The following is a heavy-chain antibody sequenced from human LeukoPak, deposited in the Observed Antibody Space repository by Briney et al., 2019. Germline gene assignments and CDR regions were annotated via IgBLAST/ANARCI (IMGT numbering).Heavy chain of an antibody. CDR3: AGRVTGYSSGYVY. D-gene: IGHD5-18*01. CDR1: GFTFSNYA. V-gene: IGHV3-23*01. Sequence: GGSLRLSCVASGFTFSNYAMSWVRQAPEKGLDWVSVISGSAHKIRYADSVKGRFTISRDNSENTVYLQMNNLRAEDAALYYCAGRVTGYSSGYVYWGQGTLVTVSS. J-gene: IGHJ4*02. CDR2: ISGSAHKI.